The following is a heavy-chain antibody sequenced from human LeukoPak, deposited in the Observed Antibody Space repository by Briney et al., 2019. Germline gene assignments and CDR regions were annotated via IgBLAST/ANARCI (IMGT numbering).Heavy chain of an antibody. Sequence: GASVKVSCKAYGYTFTGYYMHWVRQAPGQRLEWMGWINPNSGGTNYAQKFQGRVTMTRDTSISTAYMELSRLRSDDTAVYYCARSYCSSTSCSVNNWFDPWGQGTLVTVSS. V-gene: IGHV1-2*02. D-gene: IGHD2-2*01. J-gene: IGHJ5*02. CDR3: ARSYCSSTSCSVNNWFDP. CDR2: INPNSGGT. CDR1: GYTFTGYY.